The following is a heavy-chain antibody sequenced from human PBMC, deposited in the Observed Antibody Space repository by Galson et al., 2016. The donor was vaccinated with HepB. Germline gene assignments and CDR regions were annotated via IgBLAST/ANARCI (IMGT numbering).Heavy chain of an antibody. V-gene: IGHV2-70*13. CDR1: GFSLPTSGMC. Sequence: PALVKPTQTLTLTCTFSGFSLPTSGMCVSWIRQPPGKALEWLALIDWDDDKYYNTSLKTRLTISKDTSKNQVVLTRTSMDPVDTATYYCARGTVMARLGTWFDPWGQGILVTVSS. CDR2: IDWDDDK. CDR3: ARGTVMARLGTWFDP. J-gene: IGHJ5*02. D-gene: IGHD1-1*01.